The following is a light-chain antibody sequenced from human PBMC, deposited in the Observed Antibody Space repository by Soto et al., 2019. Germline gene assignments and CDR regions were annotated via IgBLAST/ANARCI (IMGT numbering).Light chain of an antibody. CDR1: QSISTW. J-gene: IGKJ2*01. V-gene: IGKV1-5*01. CDR3: QQYNEYLYT. Sequence: EIQMTQSPSTLSASVGDRVTITCRASQSISTWVAWYQQRPGKAPKVLIYDASNLQSGVPSRFSGSGSVTEFTLTISSLQPYDFATYFCQQYNEYLYTFGQGTKLEIQ. CDR2: DAS.